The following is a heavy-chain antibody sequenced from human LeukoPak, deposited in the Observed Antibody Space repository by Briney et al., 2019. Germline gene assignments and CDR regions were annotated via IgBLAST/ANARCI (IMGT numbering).Heavy chain of an antibody. V-gene: IGHV4-59*08. CDR1: GGSISSYY. Sequence: SETLSLTCTVSGGSISSYYWSWIRQPPGKGLEWMGYIYYSGSTNYNPSLKSRVTISVDTSKNQFSLKLSSVTAADTAVYYCARWGESRYFNYWGQGTLVTVSS. CDR3: ARWGESRYFNY. CDR2: IYYSGST. J-gene: IGHJ4*02. D-gene: IGHD3-16*01.